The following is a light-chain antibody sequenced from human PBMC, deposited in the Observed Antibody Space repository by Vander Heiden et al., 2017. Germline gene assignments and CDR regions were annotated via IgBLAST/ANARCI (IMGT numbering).Light chain of an antibody. Sequence: DIVLTQSPAILSLSPGERATLSCRASQSVGNYLAWYQQKPGRAPRLLISDASNRATGIPARFSGSGSGTDFTLTISSLEPEDFAVYYCQQRSNWPSITFGQGTRLDIK. CDR3: QQRSNWPSIT. CDR1: QSVGNY. J-gene: IGKJ5*01. V-gene: IGKV3-11*01. CDR2: DAS.